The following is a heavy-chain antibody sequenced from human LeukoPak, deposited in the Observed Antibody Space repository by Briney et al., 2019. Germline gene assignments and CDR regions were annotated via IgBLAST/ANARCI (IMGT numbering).Heavy chain of an antibody. CDR3: ARTSSSHCETLDY. D-gene: IGHD6-13*01. V-gene: IGHV1-69*04. CDR2: IIPILGIA. J-gene: IGHJ4*02. Sequence: ASVKVSCKASGGTFSSYAISWVRQAPGQGLEWMGRIIPILGIANYAQKFQGRVTITADKSTSTAYMELSSLRSEDTAVYYCARTSSSHCETLDYWGQGTLVTVSS. CDR1: GGTFSSYA.